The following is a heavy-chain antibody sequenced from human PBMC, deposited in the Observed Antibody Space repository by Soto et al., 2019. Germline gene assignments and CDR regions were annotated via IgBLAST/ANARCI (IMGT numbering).Heavy chain of an antibody. D-gene: IGHD1-26*01. CDR2: MHHSGST. CDR1: GGSIRSSNW. J-gene: IGHJ5*02. Sequence: LSLTCVVSGGSIRSSNWWSWVRQSPGKGLEWIGEMHHSGSTNYNPSLKSRVTISVDKSKNQFSVRLSSVTAADTAVYYCARVVGSGVLVTPGWFDPWGQGMLVTVSS. CDR3: ARVVGSGVLVTPGWFDP. V-gene: IGHV4-4*02.